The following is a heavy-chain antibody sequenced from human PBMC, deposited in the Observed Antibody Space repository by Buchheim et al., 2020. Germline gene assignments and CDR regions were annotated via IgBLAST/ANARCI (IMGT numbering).Heavy chain of an antibody. D-gene: IGHD3-16*01. V-gene: IGHV3-7*01. CDR3: AFGGTGVFEY. J-gene: IGHJ4*02. Sequence: EVQLVESGGDLVQPGGSLRLSCAASGFTFSTQWMSWVRQAPGKGLEWVANIKEDGSERNYVDSVKGRVTISRDNAKNSLYLQMNILRAEDTAVYYCAFGGTGVFEYWGQGTL. CDR2: IKEDGSER. CDR1: GFTFSTQW.